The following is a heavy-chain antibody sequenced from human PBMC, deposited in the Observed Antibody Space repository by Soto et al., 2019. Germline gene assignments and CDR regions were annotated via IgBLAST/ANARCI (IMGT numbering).Heavy chain of an antibody. V-gene: IGHV4-34*01. CDR2: INHSGST. CDR3: ARVTHYYDASGGSIPFDY. CDR1: GESFSRYY. D-gene: IGHD3-22*01. Sequence: QVQLQQWGAGLLKPSETLSLTCAVSGESFSRYYWSWVRQPPGKGLEWLAEINHSGSTNYNPSLKSRVTISVDTSKNQFSLTLSSVTAADTAVYYCARVTHYYDASGGSIPFDYWGQGTLVTVSS. J-gene: IGHJ4*02.